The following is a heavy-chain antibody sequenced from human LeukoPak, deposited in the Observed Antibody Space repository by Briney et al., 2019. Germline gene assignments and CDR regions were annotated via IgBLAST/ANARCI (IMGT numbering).Heavy chain of an antibody. CDR2: IYYSGST. J-gene: IGHJ4*02. D-gene: IGHD6-19*01. Sequence: PSETLSLTCTVSGGSVSSSTNYWGWIRQPPGKGLEWIGTIYYSGSTYYNPSLKSRVTISVDTSKNQFSLKLSSVTAADTAVFYCATSGWYLLPGIYWGQGTLVTVSS. CDR3: ATSGWYLLPGIY. CDR1: GGSVSSSTNY. V-gene: IGHV4-39*01.